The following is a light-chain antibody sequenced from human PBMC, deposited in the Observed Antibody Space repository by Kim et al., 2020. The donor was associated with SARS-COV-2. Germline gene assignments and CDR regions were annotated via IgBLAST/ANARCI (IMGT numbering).Light chain of an antibody. J-gene: IGKJ1*01. Sequence: SPGEKSTPSCRTSQSVSSNYLAWSQQKPGQAPRLLIYGASSRATGIPDRFSGSGSGTDFTLTITRLEPEDFAVYYCQQYSSSPATFGQGTKVDIK. CDR1: QSVSSNY. V-gene: IGKV3-20*01. CDR3: QQYSSSPAT. CDR2: GAS.